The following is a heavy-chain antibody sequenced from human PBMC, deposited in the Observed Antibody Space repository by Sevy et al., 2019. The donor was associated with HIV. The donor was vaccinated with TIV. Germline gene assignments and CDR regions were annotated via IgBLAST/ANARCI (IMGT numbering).Heavy chain of an antibody. Sequence: SGPTLVNPTQTLTLTCXLSGLSLSTSGVGXGWIRQPPGXAXEWLALIYWDDDKRYSPSLKSRLTITKDTSKNQVVLTMTNMDXXXXXTYYCAHSAXYAXGXHYXXXXXXXGXXXLVTVSS. J-gene: IGHJ1*01. CDR2: IYWDDDK. CDR1: GLSLSTSGVG. CDR3: AHSAXYAXGXHYXXXXXX. D-gene: IGHD3-10*01. V-gene: IGHV2-5*02.